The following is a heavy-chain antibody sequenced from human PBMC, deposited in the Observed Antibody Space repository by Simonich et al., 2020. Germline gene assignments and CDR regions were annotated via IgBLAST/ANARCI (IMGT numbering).Heavy chain of an antibody. CDR3: ARDIVSFGSSWYAFDI. CDR2: ISYDGSNK. Sequence: QVQLVESGGGVVQPGRSLRLSCAASGFTFSSYAMHWVRQAPGKWLEWGSVISYDGSNKNYADSVKARFTISRDNSKNTLYLQMNSLRAEDTAVYYCARDIVSFGSSWYAFDIWGQGTMVTVSS. D-gene: IGHD6-13*01. J-gene: IGHJ3*02. V-gene: IGHV3-30*07. CDR1: GFTFSSYA.